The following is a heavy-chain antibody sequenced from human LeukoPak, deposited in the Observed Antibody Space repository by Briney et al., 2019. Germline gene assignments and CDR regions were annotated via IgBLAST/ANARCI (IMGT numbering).Heavy chain of an antibody. J-gene: IGHJ4*02. CDR2: IKGKTDGGTT. CDR3: TTGTWIQLWLADY. Sequence: GGSLRLSCATSGFTFSNVCMSWVRQAPGKGREGVGHIKGKTDGGTTDYAAPVQGRFTISRDDSKNTLYLQMNSLKTEDTAVYYCTTGTWIQLWLADYWGQGTLVTVSS. D-gene: IGHD5-18*01. V-gene: IGHV3-15*01. CDR1: GFTFSNVC.